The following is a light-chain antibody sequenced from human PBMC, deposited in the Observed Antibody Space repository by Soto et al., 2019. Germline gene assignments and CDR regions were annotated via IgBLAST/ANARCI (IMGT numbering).Light chain of an antibody. CDR1: QSINTY. J-gene: IGKJ5*01. CDR3: QQRRSWQVT. Sequence: ENVLTQSPATLSLSPGEGATLSYRASQSINTYLALYQQKPGQAPRLLIYDASKRATGIPARFSGSGSGTNFTLTISSLEPEDFAVYYCQQRRSWQVTFGQGTRLEIK. CDR2: DAS. V-gene: IGKV3D-11*02.